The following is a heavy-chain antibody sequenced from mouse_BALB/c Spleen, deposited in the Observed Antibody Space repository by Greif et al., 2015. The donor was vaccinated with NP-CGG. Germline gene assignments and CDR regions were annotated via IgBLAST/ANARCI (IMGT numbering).Heavy chain of an antibody. J-gene: IGHJ2*01. Sequence: EVQVVESGAELVKPGASVKLSCTASGFNIKDTYMHWVKQRPEQGLEWIGRIDPANGNTKYDPKFQGKATITADTSSNTAYLQLSSLTSEDTAVYYCASLPGVHFDYWGQGTTLTVSS. CDR2: IDPANGNT. CDR1: GFNIKDTY. CDR3: ASLPGVHFDY. V-gene: IGHV14-3*02.